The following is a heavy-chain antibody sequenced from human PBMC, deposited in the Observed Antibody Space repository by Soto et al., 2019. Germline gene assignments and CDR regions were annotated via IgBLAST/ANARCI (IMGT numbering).Heavy chain of an antibody. CDR1: GGSFSGYY. J-gene: IGHJ4*02. CDR3: ARVPGDYDSSSYYSRAPYDY. D-gene: IGHD3-22*01. Sequence: SETLSLTCAVYGGSFSGYYWSWIRQPPGKGLEWIGEINHSGSTNYNPSLKSRVTISVDTSKNQFSLKLSSVTAADTAVYYCARVPGDYDSSSYYSRAPYDYWGQGTLVTVSS. V-gene: IGHV4-34*01. CDR2: INHSGST.